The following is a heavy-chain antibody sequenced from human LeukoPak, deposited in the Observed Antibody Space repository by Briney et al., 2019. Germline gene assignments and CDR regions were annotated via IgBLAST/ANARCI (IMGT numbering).Heavy chain of an antibody. CDR1: GGTFSSYA. V-gene: IGHV1-69*13. J-gene: IGHJ4*02. Sequence: SVNVSCKASGGTFSSYAISWVRQAPGQGLEWMGGIIPIFGTANYAQKFQGRVTITADESTSTAYMELSSLRSEDTAVYYCARVLRFLGGGNYFDYWGQGTLVTVSS. D-gene: IGHD3-3*01. CDR3: ARVLRFLGGGNYFDY. CDR2: IIPIFGTA.